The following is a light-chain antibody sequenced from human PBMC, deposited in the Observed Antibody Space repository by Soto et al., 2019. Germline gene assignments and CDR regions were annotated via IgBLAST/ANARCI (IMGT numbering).Light chain of an antibody. CDR1: QSISSW. J-gene: IGKJ3*01. V-gene: IGKV1-5*03. CDR3: QQYNSPPFT. CDR2: KAS. Sequence: DIQMTQSPSTLSASVGDRVTITCRASQSISSWLAWYQQKPGKAPKVLIYKASSLESGVPSRFSGSGSGTEFTLTISSLQPDDFATSYCQQYNSPPFTFGPGTKVEIK.